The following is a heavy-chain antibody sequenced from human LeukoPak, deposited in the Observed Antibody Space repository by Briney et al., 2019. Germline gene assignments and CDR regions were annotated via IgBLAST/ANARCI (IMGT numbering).Heavy chain of an antibody. J-gene: IGHJ4*02. CDR3: AKEYSSGSFDY. D-gene: IGHD6-19*01. CDR1: GFTFDDYA. V-gene: IGHV3-9*01. Sequence: GRSLRLSCAASGFTFDDYAMHWVRQAPGKGLEWVSGISWNSGSIGYADSVKGRFTISRDSAKNSLYLQMNSLRAEDTALYYCAKEYSSGSFDYWGQGTLVTVSS. CDR2: ISWNSGSI.